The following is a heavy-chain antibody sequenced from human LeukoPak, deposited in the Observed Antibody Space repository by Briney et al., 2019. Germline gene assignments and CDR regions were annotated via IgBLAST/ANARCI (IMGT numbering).Heavy chain of an antibody. J-gene: IGHJ6*04. CDR3: ATPFGDSPGYGMDV. Sequence: GRSLRLSCAASGFTFSSYGMHWVRQAPGKGLEWVAVISYDGSNKYYADSVKGRFTISRDNSKNTLYLQMNSLRAEDTAVYYCATPFGDSPGYGMDVWGKGTTVTVSS. CDR2: ISYDGSNK. V-gene: IGHV3-30*03. CDR1: GFTFSSYG. D-gene: IGHD2-21*02.